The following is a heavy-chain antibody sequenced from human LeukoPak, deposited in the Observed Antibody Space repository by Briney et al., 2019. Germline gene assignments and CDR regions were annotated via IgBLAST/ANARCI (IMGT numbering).Heavy chain of an antibody. D-gene: IGHD6-19*01. V-gene: IGHV3-30*03. CDR1: GFTFSSFD. J-gene: IGHJ4*02. CDR2: ISYDGGIK. Sequence: GGSLRLSCAASGFTFSSFDMDWVRQAPGMGLEWVVIISYDGGIKSYADPVRVRFTIATDNTTNTLFLHMISLPVAATPFFYFARESSSDWHYFDFWGQGTLVSVSS. CDR3: ARESSSDWHYFDF.